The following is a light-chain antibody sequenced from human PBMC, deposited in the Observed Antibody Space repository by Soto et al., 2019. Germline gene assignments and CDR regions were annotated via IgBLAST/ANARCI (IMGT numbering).Light chain of an antibody. CDR2: DVS. J-gene: IGLJ1*01. CDR3: SSYTSSSTLLYV. Sequence: QSALTQPASVSGSPGQSITISCTGTSSDVGGYNYVSWYQQHPGKAPKLMIYDVSNRPSGVSNRFSGSKSGNTASLTISGLPAEDDADYYCSSYTSSSTLLYVFGTGTKLTVL. CDR1: SSDVGGYNY. V-gene: IGLV2-14*01.